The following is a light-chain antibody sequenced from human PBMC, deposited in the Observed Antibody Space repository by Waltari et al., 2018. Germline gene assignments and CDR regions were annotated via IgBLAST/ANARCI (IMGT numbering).Light chain of an antibody. Sequence: QSALTQPRSVSGSPGPSVTISCPGTSSDVGGYNYVSSYQQHPGKAPKLMIYDVSKRPSGVPDRFSGSKSGNTASLTISGLQAEDEADYYCCSYAGSYTYVVFGGGTKLTVL. CDR2: DVS. CDR3: CSYAGSYTYVV. J-gene: IGLJ2*01. V-gene: IGLV2-11*01. CDR1: SSDVGGYNY.